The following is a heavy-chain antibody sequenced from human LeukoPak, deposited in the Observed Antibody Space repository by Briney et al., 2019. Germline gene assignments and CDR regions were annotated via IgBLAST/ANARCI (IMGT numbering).Heavy chain of an antibody. J-gene: IGHJ4*02. CDR3: ARVTGYRIEDYFDY. CDR2: IYYSGST. Sequence: PSETLSLTCTVSGGSISSYYWSWIRQPPGKGLEWIGYIYYSGSTNYNPSLKSRVTISVDMSKNQLSLRLTSVTAADTAVYYCARVTGYRIEDYFDYWGQGTLVTVSS. D-gene: IGHD6-13*01. V-gene: IGHV4-59*01. CDR1: GGSISSYY.